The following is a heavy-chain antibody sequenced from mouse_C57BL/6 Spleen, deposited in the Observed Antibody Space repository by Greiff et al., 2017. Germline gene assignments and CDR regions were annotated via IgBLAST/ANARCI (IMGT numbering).Heavy chain of an antibody. CDR3: ARGSGPLAMDY. D-gene: IGHD3-2*02. Sequence: EVKLMESGPGLVKPSQSLSLTCSVTGYSITSGYYWNWIRQFPGNKLEWMGYISYDGSNNYNPSLKNRISITRDTSKIQFFLKLNSVTTEDTATYYCARGSGPLAMDYWGQGTSVTVSS. V-gene: IGHV3-6*01. CDR2: ISYDGSN. J-gene: IGHJ4*01. CDR1: GYSITSGYY.